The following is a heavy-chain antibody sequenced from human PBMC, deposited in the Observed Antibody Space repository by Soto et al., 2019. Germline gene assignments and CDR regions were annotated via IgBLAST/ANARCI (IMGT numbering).Heavy chain of an antibody. CDR3: ARGESVVAATRVYQS. CDR1: GGSFSGYC. V-gene: IGHV4-34*01. D-gene: IGHD2-15*01. CDR2: INLIGIT. Sequence: SETLSLTCAVHGGSFSGYCWRWIRQPAGNGLEWVGGINLIGITNYNPSLKCRVTISVDTSKNQFSLKLSSVTAADTAVYYCARGESVVAATRVYQSWGQGTLVTVSS. J-gene: IGHJ4*02.